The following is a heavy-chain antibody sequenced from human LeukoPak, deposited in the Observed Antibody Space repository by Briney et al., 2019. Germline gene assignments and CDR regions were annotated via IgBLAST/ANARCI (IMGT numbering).Heavy chain of an antibody. D-gene: IGHD2-15*01. CDR3: ARTYCSGGSCHFDY. J-gene: IGHJ4*02. Sequence: SETLSLTCTVSGGSIFSYYWSWIRQPPGKGLEWMGYIFYSGSTDSNPSLKSRVTISVDTSKNQFSLKLSSVTAADTAVYYCARTYCSGGSCHFDYWGQGTLVTVSS. V-gene: IGHV4-59*08. CDR1: GGSIFSYY. CDR2: IFYSGST.